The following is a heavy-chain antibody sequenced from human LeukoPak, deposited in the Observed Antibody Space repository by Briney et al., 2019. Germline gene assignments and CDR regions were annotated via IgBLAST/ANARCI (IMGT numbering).Heavy chain of an antibody. CDR3: ARPNTSGWRSYFDY. D-gene: IGHD6-19*01. CDR1: GAFISSSPYY. J-gene: IGHJ4*02. CDR2: IHYSGRT. Sequence: SETLSLTCIVSGAFISSSPYYWGWIRLPPGKGLEYIGSIHYSGRTYYNPSLESRVTISVDTSKNQFSLELSSVNAADTAVYYCARPNTSGWRSYFDYWGQGSLVTVSS. V-gene: IGHV4-39*01.